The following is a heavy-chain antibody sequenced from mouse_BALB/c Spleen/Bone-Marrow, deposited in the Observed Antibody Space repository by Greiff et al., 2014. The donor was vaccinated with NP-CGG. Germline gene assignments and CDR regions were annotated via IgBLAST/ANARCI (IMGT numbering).Heavy chain of an antibody. CDR3: ESRGEYFDV. CDR1: GYSFTGYY. V-gene: IGHV1-31*01. J-gene: IGHJ1*01. CDR2: IYPYNGVS. Sequence: VQLQQSGPELVKPGASVKISCKASGYSFTGYYMHWVKQSHGSSLDWIGYIYPYNGVSSYNQKFKGKATLTVDKSSSTAYMELRSLTSDDSAVYYCESRGEYFDVWGAGTTVTVSS.